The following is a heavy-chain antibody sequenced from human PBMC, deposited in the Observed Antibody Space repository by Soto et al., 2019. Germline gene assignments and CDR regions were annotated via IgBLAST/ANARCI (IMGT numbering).Heavy chain of an antibody. Sequence: EVQLVESGGGLVRPGGSLRLSCAASGFSFSIYSMDWARQAPGKGLEWVSSINSRSVYIYYAESVKGRFTISRDNAKXXXXXXXXXXXXXXXXXXXXXXXDMYTTASYGMDVWGQGTTVTVSS. V-gene: IGHV3-21*02. D-gene: IGHD4-17*01. CDR3: XXXDMYTTASYGMDV. CDR1: GFSFSIYS. CDR2: INSRSVYI. J-gene: IGHJ6*02.